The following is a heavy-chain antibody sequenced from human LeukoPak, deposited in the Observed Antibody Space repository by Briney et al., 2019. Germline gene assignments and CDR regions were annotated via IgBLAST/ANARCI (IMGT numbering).Heavy chain of an antibody. V-gene: IGHV1-18*01. D-gene: IGHD6-13*01. CDR3: ARDILGYTTSWYRFDY. CDR2: ISGYNGNT. Sequence: ASVKVSCKASGYNFNNYGISWVRQAPGQGLEWMGWISGYNGNTKSAQKLQDRVTMTTDTSTNTAYMELRSLRSVDTAVYYCARDILGYTTSWYRFDYWGQGSQVTVSS. J-gene: IGHJ4*02. CDR1: GYNFNNYG.